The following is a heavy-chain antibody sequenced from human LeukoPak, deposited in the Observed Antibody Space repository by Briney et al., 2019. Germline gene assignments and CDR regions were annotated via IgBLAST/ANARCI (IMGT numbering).Heavy chain of an antibody. V-gene: IGHV4-34*01. CDR1: GGSFSGYY. CDR2: INHSGST. CDR3: ARLTKNDSGSYRFGKKKRGYMDV. D-gene: IGHD3-10*01. Sequence: SETLSLTCAVYGGSFSGYYWSWIRQPPGKGLEWIGEINHSGSTNYNPSLKSRVTISVHTSKNQFSLKLSSVTAADTAVYYCARLTKNDSGSYRFGKKKRGYMDVWGKGTTVTISS. J-gene: IGHJ6*03.